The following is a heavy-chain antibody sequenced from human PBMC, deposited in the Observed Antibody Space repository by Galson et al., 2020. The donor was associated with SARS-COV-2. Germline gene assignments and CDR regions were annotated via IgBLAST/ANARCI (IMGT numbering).Heavy chain of an antibody. CDR2: ISASAAST. D-gene: IGHD3-10*01. V-gene: IGHV3-23*01. CDR3: AKVEGTDY. CDR1: GFFFNTYA. Sequence: GESLKIPCAAPGFFFNTYAMRWVRQAPGKGLEWVASISASAASTYYADSVRGRFTVSRDNSKNMLFLQMNSLKAEDTARYYCAKVEGTDYWGQGTPVAVSS. J-gene: IGHJ4*02.